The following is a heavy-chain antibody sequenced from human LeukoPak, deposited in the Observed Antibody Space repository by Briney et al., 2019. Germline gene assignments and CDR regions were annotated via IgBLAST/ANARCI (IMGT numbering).Heavy chain of an antibody. CDR2: IYSGGST. J-gene: IGHJ4*02. CDR1: GFTVSTNY. CDR3: TRYCDY. Sequence: GGSLRLSCAASGFTVSTNYMNWVRQAQGKGLEWVSVIYSGGSTYYADSVKGRFTISRDNSKNTLYLQMNSMRAEDTAVYYCTRYCDYWGQGTLVTVSS. V-gene: IGHV3-66*01.